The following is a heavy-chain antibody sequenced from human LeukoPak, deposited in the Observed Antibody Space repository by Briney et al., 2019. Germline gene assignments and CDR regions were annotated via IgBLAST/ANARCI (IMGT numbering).Heavy chain of an antibody. CDR2: ISYSGST. V-gene: IGHV4-59*08. CDR1: GGSISRHY. D-gene: IGHD5-18*01. Sequence: SETLSLTCTVSGGSISRHYWSWIRQAPGKGLEWIGYISYSGSTNYNPSLKSRVTISVDTSKNQFSLKLSSVTAADTAVFYCARHVGPGYSYRFHNWRQGTLVTVSS. CDR3: ARHVGPGYSYRFHN. J-gene: IGHJ4*02.